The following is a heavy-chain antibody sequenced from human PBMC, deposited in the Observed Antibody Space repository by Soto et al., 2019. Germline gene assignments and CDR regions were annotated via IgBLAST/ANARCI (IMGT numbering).Heavy chain of an antibody. J-gene: IGHJ6*02. Sequence: EVQLLESGGNLVQPGGSLRLSCAASRFTFSNYAMSWVRQAPGKGLEWVSAISAGGGSTNYAASVKGRFTISRDNSKNTLYLQMNSLRAEDTAVYYCASLVGPGGIPGGMDVWGQGTTVTVSS. D-gene: IGHD1-26*01. CDR3: ASLVGPGGIPGGMDV. V-gene: IGHV3-23*01. CDR2: ISAGGGST. CDR1: RFTFSNYA.